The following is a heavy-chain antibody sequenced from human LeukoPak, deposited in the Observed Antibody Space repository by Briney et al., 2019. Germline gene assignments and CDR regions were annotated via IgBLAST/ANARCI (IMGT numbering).Heavy chain of an antibody. CDR2: INPNSGGT. D-gene: IGHD5-18*01. CDR1: GYTFTDYY. V-gene: IGHV1-2*02. Sequence: ASVKVSCKASGYTFTDYYIHWVRQAPGQGLEWMGWINPNSGGTNSAQKFQGRVTMTRDTSISTAYMDLSRLRSDDTAVYYCARDLDTAMESYYYYYMDVWGKGTTVTISS. CDR3: ARDLDTAMESYYYYYMDV. J-gene: IGHJ6*03.